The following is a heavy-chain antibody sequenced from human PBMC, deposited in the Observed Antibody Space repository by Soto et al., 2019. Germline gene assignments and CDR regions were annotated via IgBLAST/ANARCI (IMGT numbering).Heavy chain of an antibody. CDR2: ISSSGSTI. Sequence: GGSLRLSCAASGFTFSDYYMSWIRQAPGKGLEWVSYISSSGSTIYYADSVKGRFTISRDNAKNSLFLQMNSLRAEDTAVYYCARAYCSGTSCYIKGIYSYGMDVWGQGTTVTVSS. CDR1: GFTFSDYY. CDR3: ARAYCSGTSCYIKGIYSYGMDV. J-gene: IGHJ6*02. V-gene: IGHV3-11*01. D-gene: IGHD2-2*02.